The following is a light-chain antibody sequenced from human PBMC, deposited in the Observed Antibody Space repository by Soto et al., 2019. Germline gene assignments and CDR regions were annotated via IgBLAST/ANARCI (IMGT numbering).Light chain of an antibody. CDR1: QSISSY. CDR3: PNSYCTPRT. V-gene: IGKV1-39*01. CDR2: AAS. Sequence: DIQMTQSPSSLSASVGDRVTITCRASQSISSYLNWYQQKPWKTPKLLIYAASSFQSGVRTRFRGSGSETDFTLTISSLQPEALATYYCPNSYCTPRTFGGGTKVEIK. J-gene: IGKJ4*01.